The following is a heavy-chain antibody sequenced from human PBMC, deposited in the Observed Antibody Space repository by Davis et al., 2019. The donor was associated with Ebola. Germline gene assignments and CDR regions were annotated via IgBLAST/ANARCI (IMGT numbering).Heavy chain of an antibody. J-gene: IGHJ6*02. D-gene: IGHD4-17*01. V-gene: IGHV4-59*01. Sequence: MPSETLSLTCTVSGSSINNYFWSCIRQPPGKGLEWIGNIHYLGNTNYNPSLKSRVTMSVDTSKNQFSLKLSSVTAADTAVYYCARGNYGDYIVLYYYNMDVWGQGTTVTVSS. CDR1: GSSINNYF. CDR3: ARGNYGDYIVLYYYNMDV. CDR2: IHYLGNT.